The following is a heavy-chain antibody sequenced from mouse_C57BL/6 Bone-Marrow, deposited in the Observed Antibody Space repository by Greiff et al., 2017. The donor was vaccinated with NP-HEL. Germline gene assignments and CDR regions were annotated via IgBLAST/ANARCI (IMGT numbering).Heavy chain of an antibody. J-gene: IGHJ1*03. D-gene: IGHD2-2*01. CDR2: IDPENGDT. Sequence: EVQLQQSGAELVRPGASVKLSCTASGFNITDDYMHWVKQRPEQGLEWIGWIDPENGDTEYASKFQGKATITADTSSNTAYLQLSSLTSEDTAVYYCTTGYPDWYFDVWGTGTTVTVSS. V-gene: IGHV14-4*01. CDR3: TTGYPDWYFDV. CDR1: GFNITDDY.